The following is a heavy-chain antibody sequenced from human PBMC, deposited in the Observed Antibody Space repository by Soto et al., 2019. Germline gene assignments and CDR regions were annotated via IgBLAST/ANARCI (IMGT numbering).Heavy chain of an antibody. D-gene: IGHD3-22*01. CDR3: ARGALYYYDSSGYAPLDY. J-gene: IGHJ4*02. CDR2: ISAYNGNT. Sequence: ASVKVSCKASGYTFTSYGISWVRQAPGQGLEWMGWISAYNGNTNYAQKLQGRVTMTTDTSTSTAYMELRSLRSDDTAVYYCARGALYYYDSSGYAPLDYWGQGTLVTVSS. V-gene: IGHV1-18*04. CDR1: GYTFTSYG.